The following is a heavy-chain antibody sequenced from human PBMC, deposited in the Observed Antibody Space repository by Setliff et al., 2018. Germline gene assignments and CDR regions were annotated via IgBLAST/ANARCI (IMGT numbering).Heavy chain of an antibody. CDR1: GHTFTSYD. CDR2: MNPNSGKT. CDR3: ARGGGQIHYDFWSGYFSDPQPNYYYYYMDV. Sequence: ASVKVSCKASGHTFTSYDINWVRQATGQGLEWMGWMNPNSGKTGYAQKFQGRVTITRNTSISTAYMELSSLRSEDTAVYYCARGGGQIHYDFWSGYFSDPQPNYYYYYMDVWGKGTTVTSP. J-gene: IGHJ6*03. D-gene: IGHD3-3*01. V-gene: IGHV1-8*03.